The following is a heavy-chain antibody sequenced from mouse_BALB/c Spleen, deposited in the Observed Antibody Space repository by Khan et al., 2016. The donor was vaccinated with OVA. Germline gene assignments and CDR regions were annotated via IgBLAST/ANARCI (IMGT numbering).Heavy chain of an antibody. V-gene: IGHV1S137*01. D-gene: IGHD2-1*01. Sequence: QVQLKESGAELVRPGVSVKISCKGSGYTFTDYAMHWVKQSHAKSLEWIGVISTYYGDATYNQKFKGKATMTVDKSSSTAYMELARLTSEDSAIYYCARVNGNSRFAYWGQGTLVTVSA. CDR2: ISTYYGDA. CDR3: ARVNGNSRFAY. CDR1: GYTFTDYA. J-gene: IGHJ3*01.